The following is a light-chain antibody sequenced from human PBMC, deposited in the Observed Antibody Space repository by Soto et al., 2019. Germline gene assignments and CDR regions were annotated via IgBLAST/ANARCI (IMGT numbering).Light chain of an antibody. CDR3: TSYEGGGRYV. J-gene: IGLJ1*01. V-gene: IGLV2-14*01. CDR1: SSDVGAYNL. CDR2: EVS. Sequence: QSVLTQPASVSGSPGQSVTISCTGTSSDVGAYNLVSWYQQYPGKAPKLMIYEVSNRPSGVSNRFSGSKSGNTASLTISGLQAEDEADYYCSTSYEGGGRYVFGTGTKLTVL.